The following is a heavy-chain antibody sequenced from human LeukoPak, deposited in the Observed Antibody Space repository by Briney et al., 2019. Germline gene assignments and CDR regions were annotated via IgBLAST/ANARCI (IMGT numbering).Heavy chain of an antibody. D-gene: IGHD1-26*01. Sequence: GGPLRLSCAASRFTFSRYAMSWLRQAPGKGLEWVTAVNNKGNNKYYADSVRRRFTISRDNSKNTLYLQMDSLRAEDTAVYYCAKDVRGGPIVGAGSVDYWGQGTLVTVSS. V-gene: IGHV3-23*05. CDR1: RFTFSRYA. CDR3: AKDVRGGPIVGAGSVDY. CDR2: VNNKGNNK. J-gene: IGHJ4*02.